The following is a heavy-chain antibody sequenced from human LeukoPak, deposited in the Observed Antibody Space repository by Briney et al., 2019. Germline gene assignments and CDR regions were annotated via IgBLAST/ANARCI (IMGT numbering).Heavy chain of an antibody. CDR1: GGTFSNYA. CDR2: IIPLFGTA. Sequence: SVKVSCKASGGTFSNYAISWVRQAPGHGLDWIGGIIPLFGTAHYAQKFQGRVTITADESTSTVYMGLNSLTSDDTAVYYCARSRSSGWYGVYYFDYWGQGTLVTVSS. V-gene: IGHV1-69*13. CDR3: ARSRSSGWYGVYYFDY. J-gene: IGHJ4*02. D-gene: IGHD6-19*01.